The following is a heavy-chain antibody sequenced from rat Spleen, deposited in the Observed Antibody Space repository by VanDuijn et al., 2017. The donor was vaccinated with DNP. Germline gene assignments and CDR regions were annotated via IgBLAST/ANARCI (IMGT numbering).Heavy chain of an antibody. J-gene: IGHJ2*01. D-gene: IGHD1-4*01. V-gene: IGHV5-7*01. CDR3: VRHAIPGYSYFDS. CDR2: VIYDGSNT. CDR1: GFTFNDYY. Sequence: EVQLVESGGGLVQPGRSLKLSCAASGFTFNDYYMAWVRQSLKKGLEWVAVVIYDGSNTHYRDSVKGRFIISRHNAKNTLYLQMDSLRSEDTATYYCVRHAIPGYSYFDSWGQGVTVTVSS.